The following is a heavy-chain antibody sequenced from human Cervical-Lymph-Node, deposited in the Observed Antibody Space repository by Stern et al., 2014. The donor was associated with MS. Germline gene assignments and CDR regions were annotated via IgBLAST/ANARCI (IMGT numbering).Heavy chain of an antibody. D-gene: IGHD3-16*02. V-gene: IGHV5-51*01. Sequence: VQLLQPGAEVKKPGESLKISCKAYGYRFTNYWIGWVRHKPGKGLEWMGVIYPGDFDNRYSPFFYSPVIISPDNSFTTAYLPWSSLKASDTAMYFCARPRVWGNYRIDAFDVWGQGTKVTVSS. J-gene: IGHJ3*01. CDR2: IYPGDFDN. CDR1: GYRFTNYW. CDR3: ARPRVWGNYRIDAFDV.